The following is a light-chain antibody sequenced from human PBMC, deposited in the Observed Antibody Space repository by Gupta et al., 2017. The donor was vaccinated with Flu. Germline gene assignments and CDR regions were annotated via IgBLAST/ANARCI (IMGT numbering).Light chain of an antibody. CDR2: AHN. V-gene: IGLV6-57*01. CDR1: SGSVATYY. CDR3: QTYDSSNQRV. J-gene: IGLJ3*02. Sequence: NFMLTQPHSVSESPGKTVTISCPRSSGSVATYYVQWYRQRPGSSPTTVICAHNQRPSGVPDRFSGSIDISSNSASLTISGLKTEDEVDYYGQTYDSSNQRVFGGGTKLTVL.